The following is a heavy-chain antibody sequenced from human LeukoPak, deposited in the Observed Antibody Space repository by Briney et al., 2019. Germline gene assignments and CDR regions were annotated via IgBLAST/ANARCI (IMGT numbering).Heavy chain of an antibody. Sequence: GGSLRLSCAASGFTFSTYGMHWGRQAPGKGLEWVAVIWYDGSNKYYAVSVTGRFTISRDNSKNTLYLQMNSLRAEDTAVYYCARAVGPFDYWGQGTLVTVSS. CDR1: GFTFSTYG. CDR2: IWYDGSNK. D-gene: IGHD1-26*01. CDR3: ARAVGPFDY. J-gene: IGHJ4*02. V-gene: IGHV3-33*01.